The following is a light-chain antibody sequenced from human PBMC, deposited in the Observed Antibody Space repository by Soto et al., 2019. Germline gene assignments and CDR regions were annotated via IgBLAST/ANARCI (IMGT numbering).Light chain of an antibody. CDR3: QESYNTLTFT. J-gene: IGKJ3*01. CDR2: AAS. CDR1: QSISNY. V-gene: IGKV1-39*01. Sequence: DIQMTQSPSSLSASVGDRVTITCRASQSISNYLNWYQQKPGKAPKLLIFAASNLQSGVPSRFSGSGSGTGFTLTISSLQPEDFATYYCQESYNTLTFTLGPGTKVDIK.